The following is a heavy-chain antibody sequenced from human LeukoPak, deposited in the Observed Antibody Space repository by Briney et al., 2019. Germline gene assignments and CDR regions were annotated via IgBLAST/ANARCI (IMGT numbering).Heavy chain of an antibody. Sequence: GGSLRLSCAASGITFSTYAMSWVRQAPGKGLEWVSAISGSGGSTYYADSVKGRFTISRDNSKNTLYPQMNSLRAEDTAVYYCAKLPGTTVTTMGLYFDYWGQGTLVTVSS. V-gene: IGHV3-23*01. CDR2: ISGSGGST. J-gene: IGHJ4*02. CDR3: AKLPGTTVTTMGLYFDY. D-gene: IGHD4-17*01. CDR1: GITFSTYA.